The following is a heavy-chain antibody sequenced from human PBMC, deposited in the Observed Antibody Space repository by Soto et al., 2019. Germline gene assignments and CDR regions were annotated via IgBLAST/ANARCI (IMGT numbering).Heavy chain of an antibody. CDR3: AKDDYSNYWYGMDV. CDR2: IRGSGGST. D-gene: IGHD4-4*01. J-gene: IGHJ6*02. Sequence: PGGSLRLSCAASGFTFSSYAMSWVRQAPGKGLEWVSAIRGSGGSTYYADSVKGRFTISRDNSKNTLYLQMNSLRAEDTAVYYCAKDDYSNYWYGMDVWGQGTTVTVSS. V-gene: IGHV3-23*01. CDR1: GFTFSSYA.